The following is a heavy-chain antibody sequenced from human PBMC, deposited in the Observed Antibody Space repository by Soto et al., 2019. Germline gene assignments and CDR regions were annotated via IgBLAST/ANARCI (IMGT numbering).Heavy chain of an antibody. D-gene: IGHD2-15*01. V-gene: IGHV3-30*04. CDR3: ARYPTAAAFDI. CDR1: GFTLSDFA. CDR2: MSYDGFNK. Sequence: GSLRLSCAASGFTLSDFAMHWVRQAPGKGLEWLAFMSYDGFNKYYADSVKGRFTISRDNFKDTLFLQMNTLRADDTAMYYCARYPTAAAFDIWGQGTMVTVSS. J-gene: IGHJ3*02.